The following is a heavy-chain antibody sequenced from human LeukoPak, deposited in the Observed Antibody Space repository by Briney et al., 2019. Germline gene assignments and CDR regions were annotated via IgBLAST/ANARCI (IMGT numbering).Heavy chain of an antibody. J-gene: IGHJ4*02. CDR3: ARDPGGTGTITGYDY. V-gene: IGHV1-2*02. D-gene: IGHD1-1*01. Sequence: GCVKVSCKASRYTFTGYYMHTVRQAPGQGVEWMGWINPNSGGTNYAQKFQGRVTMTRDTSISTAYMELSRLRSDDTAVYYCARDPGGTGTITGYDYWGQGTLVTVSS. CDR1: RYTFTGYY. CDR2: INPNSGGT.